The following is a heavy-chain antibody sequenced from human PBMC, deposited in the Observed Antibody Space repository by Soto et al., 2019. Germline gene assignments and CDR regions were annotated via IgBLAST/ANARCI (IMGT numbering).Heavy chain of an antibody. Sequence: ASVKVSCKASGYTFTSYYMHWVRQAPGQGLEWMGIINPSGGSTSYAQKFKGRVTMTRDTSTSTVYMELSSLRSEDTAVYYCAREGQETRYCSSTSCSDPQNYYYGMDVWGQGTTVTVSS. J-gene: IGHJ6*02. CDR1: GYTFTSYY. V-gene: IGHV1-46*01. D-gene: IGHD2-2*01. CDR2: INPSGGST. CDR3: AREGQETRYCSSTSCSDPQNYYYGMDV.